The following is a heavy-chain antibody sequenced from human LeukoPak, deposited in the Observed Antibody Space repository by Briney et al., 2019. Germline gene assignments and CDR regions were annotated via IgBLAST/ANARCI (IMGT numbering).Heavy chain of an antibody. J-gene: IGHJ4*02. V-gene: IGHV1-2*02. CDR2: INPNRGGT. D-gene: IGHD3-22*01. CDR3: ARGDSSGYYY. Sequence: ASVKVSCKAPGYTFTRYHMHWVRQAPGQGLKWMGWINPNRGGTDYAQKFQGRVTMTSDTSINTAYMELTSLRSDDTAVFYCARGDSSGYYYWGQGTLVIVSS. CDR1: GYTFTRYH.